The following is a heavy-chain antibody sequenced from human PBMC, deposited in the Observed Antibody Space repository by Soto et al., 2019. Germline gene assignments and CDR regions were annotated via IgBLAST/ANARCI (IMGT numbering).Heavy chain of an antibody. J-gene: IGHJ5*02. CDR1: GGSISSSY. CDR2: IYDDGSA. CDR3: ARDKYCSGGSCRKNWFDP. V-gene: IGHV4-59*01. Sequence: ASETLSLTCTVSGGSISSSYWSWIRQPPGKGLEWLAYIYDDGSANYNPSLKRRATISLDMSKNQFSLKLTSVTAADTAVYYCARDKYCSGGSCRKNWFDPWGQGTLVTVSS. D-gene: IGHD2-15*01.